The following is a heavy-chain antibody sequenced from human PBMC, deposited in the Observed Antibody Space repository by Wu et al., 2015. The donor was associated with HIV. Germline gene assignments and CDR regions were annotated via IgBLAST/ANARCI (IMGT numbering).Heavy chain of an antibody. CDR3: ATDSRDYNDENGFSYYYFDH. J-gene: IGHJ4*02. D-gene: IGHD3-10*01. V-gene: IGHV1-2*02. CDR1: GYTVSNYY. Sequence: QDQLVQSGAEVKKPGSSVKISCKASGYTVSNYYIHWIQQAPGLGLEWMGWINPNSGGTNYAQKFQGRVTMTRDTSISTAYMELSGLTSDDTAIYFCATDSRDYNDENGFSYYYFDHWGQGTLVTVSS. CDR2: INPNSGGT.